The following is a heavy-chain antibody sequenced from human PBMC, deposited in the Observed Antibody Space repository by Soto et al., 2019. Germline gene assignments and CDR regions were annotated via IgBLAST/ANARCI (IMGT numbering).Heavy chain of an antibody. J-gene: IGHJ4*02. Sequence: TLVNPTQTLTLTCTFSGFSLSTSGMRVSWIRQPPGKALEWLARIDWDDDKFYSTSLKTRLTISKDTSKNQVVLTMTNMDPVDTATYYCARDYYDILTGYSDFVDWGQRTLVTVSS. CDR1: GFSLSTSGMR. V-gene: IGHV2-70*04. CDR2: IDWDDDK. CDR3: ARDYYDILTGYSDFVD. D-gene: IGHD3-9*01.